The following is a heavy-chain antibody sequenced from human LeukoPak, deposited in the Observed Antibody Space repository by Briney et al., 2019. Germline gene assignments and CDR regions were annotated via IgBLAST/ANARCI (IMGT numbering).Heavy chain of an antibody. J-gene: IGHJ3*02. Sequence: SLRFSCTASGFTFGDYAMSWVRQAPGKGLEWVGFMKSRTYGGTTEYAASVKGRFTISRDDSKSIAYLQMNSLKTEDTAVYYCAKDILDIWGQGTLVTVSS. CDR3: AKDILDI. V-gene: IGHV3-49*04. CDR1: GFTFGDYA. CDR2: MKSRTYGGTT.